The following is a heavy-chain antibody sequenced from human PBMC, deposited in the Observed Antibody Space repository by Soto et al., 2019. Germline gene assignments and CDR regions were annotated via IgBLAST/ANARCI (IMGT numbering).Heavy chain of an antibody. J-gene: IGHJ4*02. Sequence: PGGSLRLSCAASGFTFSSYAMHWVRQAPGKGLEYVSAISSNGGSTYYANSVKGRFTISRDNSKNTLYLQMGSLRAEDMAVYYCAKGPGHYYGSGSYYIYWGQGALVTVSS. CDR3: AKGPGHYYGSGSYYIY. CDR1: GFTFSSYA. D-gene: IGHD3-10*01. CDR2: ISSNGGST. V-gene: IGHV3-64*01.